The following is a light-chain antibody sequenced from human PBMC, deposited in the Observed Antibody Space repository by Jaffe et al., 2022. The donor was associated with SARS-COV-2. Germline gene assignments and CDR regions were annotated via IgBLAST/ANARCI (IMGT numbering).Light chain of an antibody. Sequence: DIQMTQSPSSVSASVGARVTITCRASQDISSWLAWYQQKPGKAPKLLIYAASSLQSGVPSRFSGSGSGTDFTLTITSLQPEDSATYYCQQGNRFPFTFGPGTKVDFK. CDR2: AAS. CDR1: QDISSW. J-gene: IGKJ3*01. CDR3: QQGNRFPFT. V-gene: IGKV1-12*01.